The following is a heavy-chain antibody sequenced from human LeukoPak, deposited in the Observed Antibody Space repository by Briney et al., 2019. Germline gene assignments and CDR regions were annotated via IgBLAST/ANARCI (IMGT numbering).Heavy chain of an antibody. V-gene: IGHV1-24*01. J-gene: IGHJ5*02. CDR3: ATDRHYYDSSGSYNWFDP. CDR2: FDPEDGET. Sequence: ASVKVSCKVSGYTLTELSMHWVRQAPGKGLEWMGGFDPEDGETIYAQKFQGRVTMTEDTSTDTAYMELSSLRSEDTAVYYCATDRHYYDSSGSYNWFDPWGQGTLVTVYS. CDR1: GYTLTELS. D-gene: IGHD3-22*01.